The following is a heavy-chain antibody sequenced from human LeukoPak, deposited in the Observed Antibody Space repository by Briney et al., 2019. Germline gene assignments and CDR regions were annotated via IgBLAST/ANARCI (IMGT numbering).Heavy chain of an antibody. D-gene: IGHD1-26*01. CDR3: ARETGVGATNSMYYFDY. J-gene: IGHJ4*02. V-gene: IGHV7-4-1*02. CDR1: GYTFTSYA. CDR2: INTNTGNP. Sequence: ASVKVSCKASGYTFTSYAMKWVRRAPGQGLEWMGWINTNTGNPTYAQGFTGRFVFSLDTSVSTAYLQISSLKAEDTAVYYCARETGVGATNSMYYFDYWGQGTLVTVSS.